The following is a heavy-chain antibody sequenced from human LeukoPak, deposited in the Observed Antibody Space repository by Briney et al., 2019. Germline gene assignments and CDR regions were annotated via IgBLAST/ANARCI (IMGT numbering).Heavy chain of an antibody. D-gene: IGHD2-15*01. CDR1: GFTFSSYS. V-gene: IGHV3-21*01. CDR2: ISSSSSYI. CDR3: ARWGSGTSCPNTSKRQYFQH. J-gene: IGHJ1*01. Sequence: PGGSLRLSCAASGFTFSSYSMNWVRQAPGKGLEWVSSISSSSSYIYYADSVKGRFTISRDNSKNTLYLQMNSLRAEDTAVYYCARWGSGTSCPNTSKRQYFQHWGQGTLVTVSS.